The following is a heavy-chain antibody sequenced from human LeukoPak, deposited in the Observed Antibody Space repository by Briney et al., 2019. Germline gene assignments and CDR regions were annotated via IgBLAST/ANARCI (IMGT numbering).Heavy chain of an antibody. Sequence: KPSETLSLTCTVSGGSISSSSYYWGWIRQPPGKGLEWIGSIYYSGSTYYSPSLKSRVTISVDTSKNQFSLKLSSVTAADTAVYYCARSTYHQLWFGELSGYYYYYMDVWGKGTTVTISS. J-gene: IGHJ6*03. CDR1: GGSISSSSYY. CDR2: IYYSGST. D-gene: IGHD3-10*01. CDR3: ARSTYHQLWFGELSGYYYYYMDV. V-gene: IGHV4-39*07.